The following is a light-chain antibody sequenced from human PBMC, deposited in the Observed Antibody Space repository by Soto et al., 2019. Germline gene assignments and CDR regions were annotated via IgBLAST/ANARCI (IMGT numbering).Light chain of an antibody. CDR2: DAS. Sequence: DIQMTQSPSSLSASVGDRVTITCRASQSISSYLNWYQQKPGKAPKLLIYDASNLETGVPSRFSGSGSGTDFTFTISSPQPEDIATYYCQQYDNLPLTFGGGTKVDI. V-gene: IGKV1-33*01. CDR1: QSISSY. CDR3: QQYDNLPLT. J-gene: IGKJ4*01.